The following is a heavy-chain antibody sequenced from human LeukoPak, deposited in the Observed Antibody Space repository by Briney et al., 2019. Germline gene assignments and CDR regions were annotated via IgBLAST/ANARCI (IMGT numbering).Heavy chain of an antibody. CDR1: GFTFSNFA. CDR2: TSGSGGST. D-gene: IGHD1-26*01. CDR3: AKRETSRSKYFDY. J-gene: IGHJ4*02. V-gene: IGHV3-23*01. Sequence: GGSLRLSCVASGFTFSNFAMSWVRQAPGKGLEWDSVTSGSGGSTYYADSVKGRFTISRDNSKTTLYLQIDSLRAEDTAVYYCAKRETSRSKYFDYWGQGTLVTVSS.